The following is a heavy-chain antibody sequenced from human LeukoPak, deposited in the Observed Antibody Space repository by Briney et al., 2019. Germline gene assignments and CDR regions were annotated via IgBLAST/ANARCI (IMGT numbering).Heavy chain of an antibody. CDR2: INHSGST. CDR3: ARGPYSGYDYTAHYYYYYGMDV. D-gene: IGHD5-12*01. J-gene: IGHJ6*02. V-gene: IGHV4-34*01. Sequence: SETLSLTCAVYGGSFSGYYWSWIRQPPGKGLEWLGEINHSGSTNYNPSLKSRVTISVDTSKNQFSLKLSSVTAADTAVSYRARGPYSGYDYTAHYYYYYGMDVWGQGTTVTVCS. CDR1: GGSFSGYY.